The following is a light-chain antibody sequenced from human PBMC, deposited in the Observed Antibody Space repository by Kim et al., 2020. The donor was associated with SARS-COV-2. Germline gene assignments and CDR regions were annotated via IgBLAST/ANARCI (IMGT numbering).Light chain of an antibody. Sequence: EIVMTQSPGTLSVSPGERATLACRASQSVNSNLAWYQQKPGQAPRLLIYGASTRATGIPARFSGSGSGTEFTLTISSLQSEDFAVYYCQQYNNWPPLTFGGGTKVEI. CDR2: GAS. CDR1: QSVNSN. V-gene: IGKV3-15*01. CDR3: QQYNNWPPLT. J-gene: IGKJ4*01.